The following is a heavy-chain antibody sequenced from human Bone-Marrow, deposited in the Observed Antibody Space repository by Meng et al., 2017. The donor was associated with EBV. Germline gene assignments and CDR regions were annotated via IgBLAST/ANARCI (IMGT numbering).Heavy chain of an antibody. J-gene: IGHJ4*02. D-gene: IGHD1-26*01. CDR2: INHSVST. CDR3: ARAPREGNDY. CDR1: GGSFSGAH. Sequence: QLQQWGAVLLKPSVYLALTCVVYGGSFSGAHWSGIRRPPGNGLEWIGEINHSVSTNYNPSLKSRVTKSVDTSKNQFSLKLSSVTAADTAVYYCARAPREGNDYWGQGTLVTVSS. V-gene: IGHV4-34*01.